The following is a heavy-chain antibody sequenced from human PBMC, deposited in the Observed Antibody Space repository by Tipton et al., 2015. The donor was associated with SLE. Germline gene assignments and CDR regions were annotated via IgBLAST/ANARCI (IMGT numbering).Heavy chain of an antibody. J-gene: IGHJ4*02. Sequence: SLRLSCATSGLIFSNYWMTWVRQAPGKGLEWVANIKQDGSEIYYVDSVKGRFTISRDNAKNSLYLQMNSLGVEDTALYYCATDGASFEYWGQGTLVIVSS. V-gene: IGHV3-7*01. CDR3: ATDGASFEY. CDR1: GLIFSNYW. D-gene: IGHD3-10*01. CDR2: IKQDGSEI.